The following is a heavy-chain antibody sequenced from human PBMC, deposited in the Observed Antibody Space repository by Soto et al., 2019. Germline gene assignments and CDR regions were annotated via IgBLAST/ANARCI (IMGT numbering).Heavy chain of an antibody. D-gene: IGHD3-16*01. Sequence: QVQLVESGGGVVQPGRSLRLSCAASGLTFSSYGMHWVRQVPGKGLGWVAFIWHDGGNKFYAESVKGRFTSSRDNSTNTLYLQMTGLSAEDTAMYYCARDGDVNTGFGKDYWGQGTLVTVSS. J-gene: IGHJ4*02. CDR1: GLTFSSYG. V-gene: IGHV3-33*01. CDR2: IWHDGGNK. CDR3: ARDGDVNTGFGKDY.